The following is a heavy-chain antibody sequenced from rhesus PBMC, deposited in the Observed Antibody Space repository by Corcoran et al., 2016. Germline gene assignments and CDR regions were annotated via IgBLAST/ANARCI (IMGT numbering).Heavy chain of an antibody. CDR1: GASISSYW. V-gene: IGHV4-80*01. D-gene: IGHD3-22*01. CDR3: AILVRTPFMTRQYPNSLDV. Sequence: QVQLQESGPGLVKPSETLSLTCTVSGASISSYWWSWIRQPPGKGLEWIGEINGNRGSTNHNPPPKSRVTISRATSKNQFSLRLGSVTAADTAVYYCAILVRTPFMTRQYPNSLDVWGRGVLVTVSS. J-gene: IGHJ5-2*02. CDR2: INGNRGST.